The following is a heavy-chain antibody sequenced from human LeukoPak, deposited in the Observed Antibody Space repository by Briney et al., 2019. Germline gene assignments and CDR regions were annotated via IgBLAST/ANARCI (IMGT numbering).Heavy chain of an antibody. J-gene: IGHJ5*02. CDR2: ISPSGIAT. D-gene: IGHD3-22*01. CDR3: ASGSYDNSGYRRYNWFDP. V-gene: IGHV1-46*01. Sequence: ASVKVSCKASGYTFTSDYIHWVRQAPGQGLEWMGIISPSGIATNYAQKFRGRVTMTRDTSTNTVYMELSSLRSEDTAVYYCASGSYDNSGYRRYNWFDPWGQRTLVTVSA. CDR1: GYTFTSDY.